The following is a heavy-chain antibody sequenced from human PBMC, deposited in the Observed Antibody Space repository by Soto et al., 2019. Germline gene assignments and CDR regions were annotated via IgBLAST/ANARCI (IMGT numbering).Heavy chain of an antibody. CDR1: GGSFSGYY. CDR2: INHSGST. D-gene: IGHD6-13*01. Sequence: QVQLQQWGAGLLKPSETLSLTCAVYGGSFSGYYWSWLRQPPGKGLEWIGEINHSGSTNYNPSLKSRVTISVDTSKNQFSLKLSSVTAADTAVYYCARKGSSSWTGYFDYWGQGTLFTVSS. CDR3: ARKGSSSWTGYFDY. V-gene: IGHV4-34*01. J-gene: IGHJ4*02.